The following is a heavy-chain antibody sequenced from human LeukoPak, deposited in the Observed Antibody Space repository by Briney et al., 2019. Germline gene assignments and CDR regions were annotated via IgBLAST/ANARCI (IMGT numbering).Heavy chain of an antibody. V-gene: IGHV1-8*01. CDR1: GYTFTSYD. CDR3: ARFNWDILHYYYGMDV. CDR2: MNPNSGNT. D-gene: IGHD2-15*01. J-gene: IGHJ6*02. Sequence: ASVKVSCEASGYTFTSYDINWVRQATGQGLEWMGWMNPNSGNTGYAQKFQGRATMTRNTSISTAYMELSSLRSEDTAVYYCARFNWDILHYYYGMDVWGQGTTVTVYS.